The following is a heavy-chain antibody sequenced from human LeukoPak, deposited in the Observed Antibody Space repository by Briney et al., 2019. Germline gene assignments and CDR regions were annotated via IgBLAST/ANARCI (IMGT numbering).Heavy chain of an antibody. J-gene: IGHJ4*02. CDR2: IIPNGGGT. CDR3: ARDMGWLQPDNYFDY. V-gene: IGHV1-46*01. D-gene: IGHD5-24*01. CDR1: GYTFTDYY. Sequence: GASVKVSCKASGYTFTDYYIHWLRQAPGQGLEWMGVIIPNGGGTSYAQKFQGRVTMTRDTSTSTVYMELSSLRSDDTAVYYCARDMGWLQPDNYFDYWGQGALVTVSS.